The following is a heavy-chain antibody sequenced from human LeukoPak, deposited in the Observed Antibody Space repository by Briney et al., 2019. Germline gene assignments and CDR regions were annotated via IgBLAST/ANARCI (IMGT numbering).Heavy chain of an antibody. J-gene: IGHJ3*02. CDR2: MNPNSGNT. D-gene: IGHD3-16*01. CDR3: ARGRDYVWDSDAFDI. Sequence: GASVKVSCKASGYTFTSYDINWVRPATGQGLEWMGWMNPNSGNTGYAQKFQGRVTMTRNTSISTAYMELSSLRSEDTAVYYCARGRDYVWDSDAFDIWGQGTMVTVSS. V-gene: IGHV1-8*01. CDR1: GYTFTSYD.